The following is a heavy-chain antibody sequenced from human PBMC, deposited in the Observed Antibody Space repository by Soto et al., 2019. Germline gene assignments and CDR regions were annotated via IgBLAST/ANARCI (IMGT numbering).Heavy chain of an antibody. D-gene: IGHD5-12*01. CDR2: ISGSGGST. J-gene: IGHJ4*02. CDR1: GFSFVDYA. Sequence: EVQLLESGGGLVQPGGSLRLSCVASGFSFVDYAMTWVRQAPGKGLEWVSAISGSGGSTYYADAVRGRFTISRDHSKNTLFLQMDSLRVEDTAIYYCAKDQSSYGYGEDAFDCWGQGPLVTVSS. V-gene: IGHV3-23*01. CDR3: AKDQSSYGYGEDAFDC.